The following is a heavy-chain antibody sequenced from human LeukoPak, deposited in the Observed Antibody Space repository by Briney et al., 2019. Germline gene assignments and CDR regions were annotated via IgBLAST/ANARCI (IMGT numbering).Heavy chain of an antibody. J-gene: IGHJ4*02. Sequence: GGSLRLSCAASGFTFSSYAMSWVRQAPGKGLEWVSAISGSGGSTYYADSVKGRFTISRDNSKNTLYLQMNSLRAEDTAVYYCAKAGDSHRGMTTVTTDYWGQGTLVTVSS. D-gene: IGHD4-17*01. V-gene: IGHV3-23*01. CDR1: GFTFSSYA. CDR3: AKAGDSHRGMTTVTTDY. CDR2: ISGSGGST.